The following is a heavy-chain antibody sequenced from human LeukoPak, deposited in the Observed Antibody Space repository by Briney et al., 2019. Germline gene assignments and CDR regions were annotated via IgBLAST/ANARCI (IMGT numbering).Heavy chain of an antibody. CDR2: IIPIFGTA. J-gene: IGHJ1*01. V-gene: IGHV1-69*05. Sequence: ASVKVSCKASGGTFSSYAISWVRQAPGQGLEWMGGIIPIFGTANYAQKLQGRVTMTTDTSTSTAYVELRSLRSDDTAVYYCARAADPYDSSGYYLAEYFQHWGQGTLVTVSS. CDR1: GGTFSSYA. CDR3: ARAADPYDSSGYYLAEYFQH. D-gene: IGHD3-22*01.